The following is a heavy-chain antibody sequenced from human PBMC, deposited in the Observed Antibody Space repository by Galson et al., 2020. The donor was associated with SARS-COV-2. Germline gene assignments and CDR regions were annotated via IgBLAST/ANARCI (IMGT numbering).Heavy chain of an antibody. CDR3: ARAHYGAYYYGMDV. CDR2: IDRTGGFI. D-gene: IGHD4-17*01. J-gene: IGHJ6*02. Sequence: GGSLSLSCGATGFIFSVYAMNWVRQAPGRGLEWVATIDRTGGFINYQDSVQGRCTISRDNSKDTVFLQMNSLRAEDTAVYYCARAHYGAYYYGMDVWGQGTTVTVSS. V-gene: IGHV3-23*01. CDR1: GFIFSVYA.